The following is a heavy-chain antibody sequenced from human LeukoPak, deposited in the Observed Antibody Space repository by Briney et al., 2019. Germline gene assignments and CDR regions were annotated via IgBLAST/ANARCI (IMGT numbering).Heavy chain of an antibody. J-gene: IGHJ1*01. V-gene: IGHV3-23*01. CDR2: ISGSGGST. Sequence: PGGSLRLSCAASGFTFTSYAMNWVRQAPGKGLDWVSAISGSGGSTYYADSVEGRFTVSRDNSENTLLLQMNSLRAEDTAMYYCAKDTDVVVPEYFQYWGQGTLVTVSS. D-gene: IGHD2-15*01. CDR1: GFTFTSYA. CDR3: AKDTDVVVPEYFQY.